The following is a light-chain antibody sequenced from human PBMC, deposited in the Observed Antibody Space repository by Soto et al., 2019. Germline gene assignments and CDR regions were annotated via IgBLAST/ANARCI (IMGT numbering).Light chain of an antibody. Sequence: EIVMTQSPATLSLSPWEKATLSCRASQSVTSNLAWYQQNPGQAPRLLIYSTSTRATGIPARFSGSGSGSEFTLTISSLQSEDFAVYYCQQYNNWPETFGQGTKVDIK. J-gene: IGKJ1*01. CDR3: QQYNNWPET. CDR2: STS. V-gene: IGKV3-15*01. CDR1: QSVTSN.